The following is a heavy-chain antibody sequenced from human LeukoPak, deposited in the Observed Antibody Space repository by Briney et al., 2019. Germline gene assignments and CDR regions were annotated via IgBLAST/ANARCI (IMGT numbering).Heavy chain of an antibody. CDR1: GGSFSGYY. J-gene: IGHJ5*02. Sequence: SETLSLTCAVYGGSFSGYYWSWIRQPPGKGLEWIGEINHSGSTNYNPSLKSRVTISVDTSKNQFSLKPSSVTAADTAVYYCARGRGGSGSQHNWFDPWGQGTLVTVSS. D-gene: IGHD3-10*01. CDR3: ARGRGGSGSQHNWFDP. V-gene: IGHV4-34*01. CDR2: INHSGST.